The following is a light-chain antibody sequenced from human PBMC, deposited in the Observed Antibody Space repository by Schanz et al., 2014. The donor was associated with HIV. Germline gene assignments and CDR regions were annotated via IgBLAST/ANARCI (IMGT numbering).Light chain of an antibody. J-gene: IGKJ1*01. V-gene: IGKV3-20*01. CDR3: QQYDSPPWT. CDR2: GAS. CDR1: QSVSSY. Sequence: IVLTQSPGTLSLSPGERATLTCRASQSVSSYLAWYQQKPGQAPRLLMYGASSRATGIPDRFSGGGSGTDFTLTISRVEPEDYAVYYCQQYDSPPWTFGQGTKVEVK.